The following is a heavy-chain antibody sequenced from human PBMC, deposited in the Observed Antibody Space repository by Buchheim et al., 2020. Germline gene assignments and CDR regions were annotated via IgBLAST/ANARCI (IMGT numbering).Heavy chain of an antibody. CDR2: IFYNGRT. CDR1: GGSISTYY. Sequence: QVQLQESGPGRVKPSETLSLTCTVSGGSISTYYWSWIRQPPGKGLEWIGYIFYNGRTNYSPSLKSRFTISVDTSKNQFSLRLSSVTAADTAVYYCARDNYSSTWYYFDYWGQGIL. D-gene: IGHD6-13*01. CDR3: ARDNYSSTWYYFDY. V-gene: IGHV4-59*01. J-gene: IGHJ4*02.